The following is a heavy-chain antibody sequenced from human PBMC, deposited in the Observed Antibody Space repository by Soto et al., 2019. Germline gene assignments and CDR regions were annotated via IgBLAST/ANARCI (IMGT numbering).Heavy chain of an antibody. CDR1: GFSLSSSG. Sequence: GGSLRLSCTASGFSLSSSGMNWVRQAPGKGLEWLAVSSFDGTQQFYGDSVKGRFTVSRDNSNNTLYLKMNSLRPEDTAVYYCAKQLRGSGWYPLDSWGQGTPVTVSS. V-gene: IGHV3-30*18. D-gene: IGHD6-19*01. CDR2: SSFDGTQQ. J-gene: IGHJ4*02. CDR3: AKQLRGSGWYPLDS.